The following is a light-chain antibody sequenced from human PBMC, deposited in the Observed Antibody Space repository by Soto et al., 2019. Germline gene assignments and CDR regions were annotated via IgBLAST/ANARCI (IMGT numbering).Light chain of an antibody. Sequence: QSALTQVASVSGSPGQSITISCTGTSSDVGGYDYVSWYQQHPGKAPKLMIYNVNYRPSGVSDRFSGSKSGDTASLTISGLQAEDEANYYCSSYTSTNPVVFGGGTNLTVL. J-gene: IGLJ2*01. CDR3: SSYTSTNPVV. CDR2: NVN. V-gene: IGLV2-14*03. CDR1: SSDVGGYDY.